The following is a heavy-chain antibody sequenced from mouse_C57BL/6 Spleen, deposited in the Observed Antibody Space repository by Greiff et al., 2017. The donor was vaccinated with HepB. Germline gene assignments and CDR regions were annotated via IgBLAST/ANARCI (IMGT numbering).Heavy chain of an antibody. Sequence: QVQLKQSGPELVKPGASVKISCKASGYAFSSSWMNWVKQRPGKGLEWIGRIYPGDGDTNYIGKFKGKATLTADKSSSTAYMQLSSLTSEDSAVYFCARRSTFDYWGQGTTLTVSS. CDR3: ARRSTFDY. CDR1: GYAFSSSW. CDR2: IYPGDGDT. V-gene: IGHV1-82*01. J-gene: IGHJ2*01.